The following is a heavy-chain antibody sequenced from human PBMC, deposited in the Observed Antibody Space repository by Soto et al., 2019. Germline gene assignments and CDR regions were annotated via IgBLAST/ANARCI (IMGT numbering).Heavy chain of an antibody. CDR2: IKSQGDGGTR. D-gene: IGHD2-2*01. Sequence: PXGSLRLSCAASGFSFRNAWMSWVRQAPGKGLDWVGHIKSQGDGGTRDYAAPVKGRFTISRDDSKNTLFLQMNSLKNEDTAVYFCTTDLQAYCDGTTCYAGNYYYDDMDVWGQGTTVTVSS. J-gene: IGHJ6*02. CDR3: TTDLQAYCDGTTCYAGNYYYDDMDV. V-gene: IGHV3-15*01. CDR1: GFSFRNAW.